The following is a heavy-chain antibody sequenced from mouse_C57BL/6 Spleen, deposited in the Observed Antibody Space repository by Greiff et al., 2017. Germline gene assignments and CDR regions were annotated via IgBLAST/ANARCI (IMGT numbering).Heavy chain of an antibody. D-gene: IGHD2-2*01. Sequence: EVHLVESGGGLVKPGGSLKLSCAASGFTFSDYGMHWVRQAPEKGLEWVAYISSGSSTIYYADTVKGRFTISRDNAKNTLCLQMTSLRSEDTAMYYCARENYGYAYFDYWGQGTTLTVSS. CDR3: ARENYGYAYFDY. CDR2: ISSGSSTI. CDR1: GFTFSDYG. J-gene: IGHJ2*01. V-gene: IGHV5-17*01.